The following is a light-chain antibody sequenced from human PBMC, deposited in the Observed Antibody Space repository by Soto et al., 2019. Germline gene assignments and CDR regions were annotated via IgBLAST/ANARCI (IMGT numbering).Light chain of an antibody. CDR1: NIGTKS. CDR2: DDS. J-gene: IGLJ2*01. CDR3: QVWDSSSDRVV. V-gene: IGLV3-21*02. Sequence: SYELTQPPSVSVAPGQSARIACGGKNIGTKSVHWYQQKPGQAPVLVVYDDSDRPSGIPERLSGSNSGNTATLTISRVEAGDEADYYCQVWDSSSDRVVFGGGTKLTVL.